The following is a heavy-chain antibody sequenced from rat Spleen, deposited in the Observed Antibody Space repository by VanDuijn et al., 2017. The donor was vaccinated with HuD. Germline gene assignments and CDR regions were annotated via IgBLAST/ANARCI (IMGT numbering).Heavy chain of an antibody. CDR1: VHSITRSYR. D-gene: IGHD1-2*01. V-gene: IGHV3-3*01. J-gene: IGHJ2*01. CDR2: INSSGST. CDR3: ARYTAALSFDY. Sequence: EVQLQESGPGLVKPSQSLSLTCSVTVHSITRSYRWNWIRQFPGNKLEWMGDINSSGSTNYNPSLKSRISITRHTTKNQFFLQLNSVTTDDTATYYCARYTAALSFDYWGQGVMVTVSS.